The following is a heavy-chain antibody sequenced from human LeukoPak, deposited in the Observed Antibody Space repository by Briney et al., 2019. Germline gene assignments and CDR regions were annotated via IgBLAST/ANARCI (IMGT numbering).Heavy chain of an antibody. CDR3: ASTEWNYAR. Sequence: SETLSLTCTVSGGSITNYYWSWMRQPPGKGLEWVGYIHYSGSTHYNPSLKSRVTISLDTSKNQFSLRLTSVTAADTAIDYCASTEWNYARWGQGTLVTDSS. J-gene: IGHJ4*02. CDR2: IHYSGST. D-gene: IGHD1-7*01. CDR1: GGSITNYY. V-gene: IGHV4-59*08.